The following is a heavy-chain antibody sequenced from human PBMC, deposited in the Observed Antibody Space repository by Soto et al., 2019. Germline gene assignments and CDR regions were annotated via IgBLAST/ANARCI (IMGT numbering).Heavy chain of an antibody. Sequence: SETLSLTCNVSGASVSHGYWSWIRQPPGKGLEWIGFMYFGGSFNYNPSLKSRVTVSVDTSKNQFSLKLSSVTDADTAVYYCARHNLPSDSSGYSPFYWGQGTLVTVSS. V-gene: IGHV4-59*08. CDR3: ARHNLPSDSSGYSPFY. J-gene: IGHJ4*02. CDR2: MYFGGSF. CDR1: GASVSHGY. D-gene: IGHD3-22*01.